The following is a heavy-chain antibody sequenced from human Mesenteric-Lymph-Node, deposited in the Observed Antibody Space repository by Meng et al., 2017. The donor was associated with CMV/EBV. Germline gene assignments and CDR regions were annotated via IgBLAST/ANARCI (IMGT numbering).Heavy chain of an antibody. CDR2: INAGNGNT. CDR3: ARNYYGSGSYYMAGYFDL. CDR1: YTCTSYA. Sequence: YTCTSYAMHWVRQAPGQRLEWMGWINAGNGNTKYSQKFQGRVTITRDTSASTAYMELSSLRSEDTAVYYCARNYYGSGSYYMAGYFDLWGRGTLVTVSS. V-gene: IGHV1-3*01. J-gene: IGHJ2*01. D-gene: IGHD3-10*01.